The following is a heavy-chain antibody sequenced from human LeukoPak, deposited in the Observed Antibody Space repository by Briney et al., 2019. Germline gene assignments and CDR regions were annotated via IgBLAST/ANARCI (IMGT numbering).Heavy chain of an antibody. CDR2: IYYSGST. CDR1: GGSVSSYY. D-gene: IGHD3-9*01. V-gene: IGHV4-59*02. CDR3: ARVLRYFDRAFDI. J-gene: IGHJ3*02. Sequence: KPSETLSLTCTVPGGSVSSYYWSWIRQPPGKGLEWIGYIYYSGSTNYNPSLKSRVTISVDTSKNQFSLKLSSVTAADTAVYYCARVLRYFDRAFDIWGQGTMVTVSS.